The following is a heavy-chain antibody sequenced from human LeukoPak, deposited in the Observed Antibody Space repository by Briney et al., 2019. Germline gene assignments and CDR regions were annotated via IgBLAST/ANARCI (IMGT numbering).Heavy chain of an antibody. CDR1: GYTFTSYD. Sequence: ASVKVSCKASGYTFTSYDINWVRQATGQGLEWMGWMNPNSGNTGYAQKFQGRVTMTRNTSISTAYMELSSLRSEDTAVYYCARSTQYYDFWSGYYTLEYYCYYMDVWGKGTTVTVSS. V-gene: IGHV1-8*01. D-gene: IGHD3-3*01. J-gene: IGHJ6*03. CDR3: ARSTQYYDFWSGYYTLEYYCYYMDV. CDR2: MNPNSGNT.